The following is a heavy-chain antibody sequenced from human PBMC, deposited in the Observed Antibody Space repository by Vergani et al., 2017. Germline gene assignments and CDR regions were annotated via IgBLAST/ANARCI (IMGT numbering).Heavy chain of an antibody. V-gene: IGHV3-11*01. D-gene: IGHD2-21*01. CDR2: ISSSCSTI. Sequence: VQLLESGGGLVKPGGSLRLSCAASGFTFSDYYMSWIRQAPGKGLEWVSYISSSCSTIYYADSVKGRFTISRDNAKNSLYLQMNSLRAEDTAVYYCARERDCGGDCQADAFDIWGQGTMVTVSS. J-gene: IGHJ3*02. CDR3: ARERDCGGDCQADAFDI. CDR1: GFTFSDYY.